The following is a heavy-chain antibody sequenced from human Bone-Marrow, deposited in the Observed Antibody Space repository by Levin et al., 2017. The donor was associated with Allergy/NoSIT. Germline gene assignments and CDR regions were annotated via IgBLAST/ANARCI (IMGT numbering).Heavy chain of an antibody. Sequence: QAGGSLRLSCAASGFTFSVYAMSWVRQAPGKGLEWVSSLSGSGGTTYYADSVKGRFAISRVNSQNTLYLQMNSLTAEDTAVYYCASGSSAWDDTFSDYWGQGTLVTVSS. CDR3: ASGSSAWDDTFSDY. D-gene: IGHD6-19*01. V-gene: IGHV3-23*01. CDR2: LSGSGGTT. J-gene: IGHJ4*02. CDR1: GFTFSVYA.